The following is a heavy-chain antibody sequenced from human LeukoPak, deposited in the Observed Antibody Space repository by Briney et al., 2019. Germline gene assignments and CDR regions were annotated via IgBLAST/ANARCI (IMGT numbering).Heavy chain of an antibody. CDR3: AREATYGDYFFDP. D-gene: IGHD4-17*01. CDR2: INAGNGNT. J-gene: IGHJ5*02. CDR1: GYTFTSYA. Sequence: ASVKVCCKASGYTFTSYAMHWVRQAPGQRLEWMGWINAGNGNTKYSQKFQGRVTITRDTSASTAYMELSSLRSKDTAVYYCAREATYGDYFFDPWGQGTLVTVSS. V-gene: IGHV1-3*01.